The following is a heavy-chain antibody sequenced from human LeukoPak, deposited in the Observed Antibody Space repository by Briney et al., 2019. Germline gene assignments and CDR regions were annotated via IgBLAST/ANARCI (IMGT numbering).Heavy chain of an antibody. CDR1: GFTFSSYS. D-gene: IGHD6-13*01. V-gene: IGHV3-48*04. CDR2: ISSSSSTI. Sequence: GGSLRLSCAASGFTFSSYSMNWVRQAPGKGLEWVSYISSSSSTIYYADSVKGRFTISRDNAKNSLYLQMNSLRAGDTAVYYCARARTSLGYSSSWYEILTAKGLGIGAFDIWGQGTMVTVSS. J-gene: IGHJ3*02. CDR3: ARARTSLGYSSSWYEILTAKGLGIGAFDI.